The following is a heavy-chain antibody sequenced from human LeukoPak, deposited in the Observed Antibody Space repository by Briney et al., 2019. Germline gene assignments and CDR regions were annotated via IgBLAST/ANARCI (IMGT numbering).Heavy chain of an antibody. J-gene: IGHJ4*02. V-gene: IGHV4-38-2*02. CDR1: GYSITSGYY. CDR2: IYHSGST. Sequence: PSETLSLTCTVSGYSITSGYYWGWIRQPPGKGLEWIGSIYHSGSTHYTPSLTSRVTMSVDTSKNQVSLKLSSVTAADTAVYYCARIEVANFDYWGQGTLVTVSS. CDR3: ARIEVANFDY.